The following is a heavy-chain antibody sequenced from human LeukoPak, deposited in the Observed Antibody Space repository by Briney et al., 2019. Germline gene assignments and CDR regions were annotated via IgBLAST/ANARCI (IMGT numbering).Heavy chain of an antibody. J-gene: IGHJ4*02. CDR1: GFPFSSYS. Sequence: PGGSLRLSCAASGFPFSSYSMNWVRQAPGKGLEWVSYISASGSNIYYLDSVKGRFTVSRDNAMNSLFPQMDRPRAEDTAVYYCARGGYGDYDFDYWGQGTLVIVSS. V-gene: IGHV3-48*01. CDR2: ISASGSNI. CDR3: ARGGYGDYDFDY. D-gene: IGHD4-17*01.